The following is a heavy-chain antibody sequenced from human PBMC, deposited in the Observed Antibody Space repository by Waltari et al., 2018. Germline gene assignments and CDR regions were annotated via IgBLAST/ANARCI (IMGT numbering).Heavy chain of an antibody. V-gene: IGHV1-69*13. CDR3: ATVAFRGIRGTVPDY. CDR2: SIPIFGTA. J-gene: IGHJ4*02. CDR1: GGTFSSYA. Sequence: QVQLVQSGAEVKKPGSSVKVSCKASGGTFSSYAISWVRQAPGQGLEWMGGSIPIFGTANYAQKFQGRVTITADTSTDTAYMELSSLRSEDTAVYYCATVAFRGIRGTVPDYWGQGTLVTVSS. D-gene: IGHD3-3*02.